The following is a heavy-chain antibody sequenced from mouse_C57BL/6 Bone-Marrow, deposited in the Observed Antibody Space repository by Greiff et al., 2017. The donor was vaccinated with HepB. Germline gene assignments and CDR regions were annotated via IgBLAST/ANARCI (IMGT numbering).Heavy chain of an antibody. CDR1: GFTFTDYY. CDR2: IRNKANGYTT. J-gene: IGHJ1*03. D-gene: IGHD1-1*01. Sequence: DVMLVESGGGLVQPGGSLSLSCAASGFTFTDYYMSWVRQPPGKALEWLGFIRNKANGYTTAYSASVMGRFTISRDNSQSILYLQMNALRAEDSATYYCARYERDYGSSYPYFDVWGTGTTVTVSS. V-gene: IGHV7-3*01. CDR3: ARYERDYGSSYPYFDV.